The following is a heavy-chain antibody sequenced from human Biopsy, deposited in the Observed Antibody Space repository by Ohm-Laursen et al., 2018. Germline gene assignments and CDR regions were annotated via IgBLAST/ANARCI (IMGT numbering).Heavy chain of an antibody. CDR2: VYYTGST. D-gene: IGHD3-22*01. V-gene: IGHV4-59*01. Sequence: SDTLLTCTVSGDSISSYYWSWIRQPPGKGLQWIGYVYYTGSTDYNPSLQSRVTISVDTSKNHFSLRLRSVTPADTAIYYCARDRGYYSDRTVPGYFDLWGRGTLVTVSS. CDR1: GDSISSYY. CDR3: ARDRGYYSDRTVPGYFDL. J-gene: IGHJ2*01.